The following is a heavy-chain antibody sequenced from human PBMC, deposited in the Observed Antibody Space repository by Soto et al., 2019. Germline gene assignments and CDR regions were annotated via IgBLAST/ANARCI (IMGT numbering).Heavy chain of an antibody. V-gene: IGHV5-51*01. D-gene: IGHD1-26*01. Sequence: GESLKISCKGSGYSFTSYWIGWVRQMPGKGLEWMGIIYPGDSDTRYSPSFQGQVTISADKSISTAYLQWSSLKASDTAMYYCARGTQWVQATAIVGDNWFDPWGQGTLVTVSS. CDR2: IYPGDSDT. CDR1: GYSFTSYW. J-gene: IGHJ5*02. CDR3: ARGTQWVQATAIVGDNWFDP.